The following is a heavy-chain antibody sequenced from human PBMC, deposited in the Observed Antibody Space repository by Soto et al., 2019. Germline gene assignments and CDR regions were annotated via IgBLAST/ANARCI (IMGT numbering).Heavy chain of an antibody. CDR2: ISSSGTTI. J-gene: IGHJ4*02. CDR3: ARNGGYKLDY. Sequence: EVRLVVSGGGWVHPGGSLRLSCAASGFSFSSYSMNWVRQAPGKGLEWISYISSSGTTIYYTDSMKGGFTISRDNAKNSLFVQMSRLRDEETAIYYCARNGGYKLDYWGQGTLVSVSS. D-gene: IGHD5-18*01. CDR1: GFSFSSYS. V-gene: IGHV3-48*02.